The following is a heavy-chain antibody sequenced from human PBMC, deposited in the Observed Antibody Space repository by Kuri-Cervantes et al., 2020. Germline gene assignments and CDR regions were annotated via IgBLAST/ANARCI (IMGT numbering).Heavy chain of an antibody. Sequence: ASVKVSCKASGYTFTSYYMHWVRQAPGQGLEWMGIINPSGGSTSYAQKFQGRVTMTRNTSTSTVYMELRSLRSDDTAVYYCARASVGLRYFDWLPYYFDYWGQGTLVTVSS. CDR2: INPSGGST. D-gene: IGHD3-9*01. CDR1: GYTFTSYY. J-gene: IGHJ4*02. CDR3: ARASVGLRYFDWLPYYFDY. V-gene: IGHV1-46*01.